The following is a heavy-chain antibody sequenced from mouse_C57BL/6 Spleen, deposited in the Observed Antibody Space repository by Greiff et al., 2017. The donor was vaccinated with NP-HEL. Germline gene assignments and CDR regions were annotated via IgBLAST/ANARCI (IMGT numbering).Heavy chain of an antibody. CDR1: GFSLTSYA. CDR2: IWTGGGT. J-gene: IGHJ2*01. D-gene: IGHD2-1*01. Sequence: VKLVESGPGLVAPSQSLSITCTVSGFSLTSYAISWVRQPPGKGLEWLGVIWTGGGTNYNSALKSRLSISKDNSKSQVFLKMNSLQTDDTARYYCARSEYYGNYGYFDYWGQGTTLTVSS. V-gene: IGHV2-9-1*01. CDR3: ARSEYYGNYGYFDY.